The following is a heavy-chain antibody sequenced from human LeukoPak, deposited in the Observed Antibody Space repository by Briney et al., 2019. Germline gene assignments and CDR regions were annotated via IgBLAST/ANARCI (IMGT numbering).Heavy chain of an antibody. Sequence: ASVKVSCKASGYTFTGYYIHWVRQAPGQGLECMGWINPNSGGTNYAQKFQGRVTMTRDTSISTAYMELSRLRSDDTAVYYCARAEVGATFSHGYFDYWGQGTLVTVSS. CDR3: ARAEVGATFSHGYFDY. CDR2: INPNSGGT. V-gene: IGHV1-2*02. CDR1: GYTFTGYY. D-gene: IGHD1-26*01. J-gene: IGHJ4*02.